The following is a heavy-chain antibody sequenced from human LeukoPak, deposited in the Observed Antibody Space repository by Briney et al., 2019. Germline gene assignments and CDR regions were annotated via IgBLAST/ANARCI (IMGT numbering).Heavy chain of an antibody. CDR3: ARESKQLVPAEYFQH. J-gene: IGHJ1*01. CDR2: INPNSGGT. V-gene: IGHV1-2*04. Sequence: GESLKVSCKASGYTFTGYYMHWVRQAPGQGLEWMGWINPNSGGTNYAQKFQGWVTMTRDTSISTAYMELSRLRSDDTAVYYCARESKQLVPAEYFQHWGQGTLVTVSS. CDR1: GYTFTGYY. D-gene: IGHD6-13*01.